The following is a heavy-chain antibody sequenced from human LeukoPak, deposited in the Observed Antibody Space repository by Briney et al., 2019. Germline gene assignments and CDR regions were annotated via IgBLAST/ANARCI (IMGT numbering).Heavy chain of an antibody. CDR3: VRDTGRDGYNPGDY. CDR2: MNPNSGNT. V-gene: IGHV1-8*01. Sequence: ASVKVSCKASGYTFTSYDINWVRQATGQGLEWMGWMNPNSGNTGYAQKFQGRVTMTRNTSISTAYMEPSSLRSEDTAVYYCVRDTGRDGYNPGDYWGQGTLVTVSS. J-gene: IGHJ4*02. CDR1: GYTFTSYD. D-gene: IGHD5-24*01.